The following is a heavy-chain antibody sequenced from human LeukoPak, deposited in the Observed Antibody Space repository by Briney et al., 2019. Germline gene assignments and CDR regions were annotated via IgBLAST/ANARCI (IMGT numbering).Heavy chain of an antibody. CDR2: ISFDGSNE. V-gene: IGHV3-30*14. CDR1: RFTFSSYA. D-gene: IGHD3-16*01. J-gene: IGHJ4*02. Sequence: GGSLRLSCAASRFTFSSYAMHWVRQAPGKGLEWVAMISFDGSNEYYADSVKGRFTISRDNSMNTLSLQMNSLRAEDTAVYYCARHRGISTRDFEDWGQGTMVTVSS. CDR3: ARHRGISTRDFED.